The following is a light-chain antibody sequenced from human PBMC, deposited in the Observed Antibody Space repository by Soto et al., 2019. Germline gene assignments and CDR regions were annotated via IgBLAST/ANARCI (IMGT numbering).Light chain of an antibody. CDR3: QQYGSSGT. J-gene: IGKJ1*01. CDR1: QSVRSD. Sequence: EIVMTQSPATLSVSPGEGATLSCRASQSVRSDLAWYQHKPGLAPRLLIYGVSTRATGIPVRFSGSGSGTEFTLSISSLQSEDFAVYYCQQYGSSGTFGQGTKVDIK. CDR2: GVS. V-gene: IGKV3-15*01.